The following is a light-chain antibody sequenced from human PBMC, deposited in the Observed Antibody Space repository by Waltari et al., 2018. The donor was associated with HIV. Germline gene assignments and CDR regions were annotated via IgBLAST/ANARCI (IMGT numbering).Light chain of an antibody. CDR3: CSYGGSDTLYV. V-gene: IGLV2-11*01. CDR1: SSDVGAFNY. Sequence: QSALTQPRSVSGSPGQSVTLPCTGTSSDVGAFNYVAWYQQHPGKAPKLLVFDVSKRPSGVPDRFSGSKSGNTASLTISGLQAEDEAEYYCCSYGGSDTLYVFGTGTKVTVL. J-gene: IGLJ1*01. CDR2: DVS.